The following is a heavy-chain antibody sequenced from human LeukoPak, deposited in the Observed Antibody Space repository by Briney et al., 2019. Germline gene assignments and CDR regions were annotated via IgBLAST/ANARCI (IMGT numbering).Heavy chain of an antibody. CDR1: GFTFSSYG. Sequence: PGRSLRLSCAASGFTFSSYGMHWVRQAPGKGLEWVAVISYDGSNKYYADSVKGRFTISRDNSKNTLYLQLNSLRAEDTAVYYCAKERDPYSYGPFDYWGQEPWSPSPQ. CDR3: AKERDPYSYGPFDY. CDR2: ISYDGSNK. J-gene: IGHJ4*01. V-gene: IGHV3-30*18. D-gene: IGHD5-18*01.